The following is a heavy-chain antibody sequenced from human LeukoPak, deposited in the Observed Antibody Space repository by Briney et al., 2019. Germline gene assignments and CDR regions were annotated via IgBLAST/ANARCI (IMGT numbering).Heavy chain of an antibody. CDR3: AMSSGWFEPFDY. V-gene: IGHV4-30-2*01. D-gene: IGHD6-19*01. J-gene: IGHJ4*02. CDR1: GGSISSGGYS. Sequence: PSETLSLTCAVSGGSISSGGYSWSWIRQPPGKGLEWIGYIYHSGSTYYNPSLKSRVTISVDRSKNQFSLKLSSVTAADTAVYYCAMSSGWFEPFDYWGRGTLVTVSS. CDR2: IYHSGST.